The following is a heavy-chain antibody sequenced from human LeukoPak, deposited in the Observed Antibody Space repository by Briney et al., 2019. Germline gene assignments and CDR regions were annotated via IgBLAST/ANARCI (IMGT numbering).Heavy chain of an antibody. CDR3: ARGVVRAANGFSGAFDI. CDR1: GGSISSYY. V-gene: IGHV4-59*01. D-gene: IGHD2-2*01. Sequence: SETLSLTCTVSGGSISSYYWSWIRQPPGKGLEWIGYIYYSGSTNYNPSPKSRVTISVDTSKNQFSLKLSSVTAADTAVYYCARGVVRAANGFSGAFDIWGQGTMVTVSS. CDR2: IYYSGST. J-gene: IGHJ3*02.